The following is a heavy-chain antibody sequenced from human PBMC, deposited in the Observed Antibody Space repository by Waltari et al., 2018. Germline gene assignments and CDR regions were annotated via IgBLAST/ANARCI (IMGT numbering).Heavy chain of an antibody. Sequence: QVQLVQSGAEVKKPGSSVKVSCKASGGTFSSYAISWVRQAPGQGLEWMGGIIPSFGTANYAQKFQGRVTITADKSTSTAYMELSSLRSEDTAVYYCARDSGIVGATRHYFDYWGQGTLVTVSS. J-gene: IGHJ4*02. V-gene: IGHV1-69*06. CDR3: ARDSGIVGATRHYFDY. CDR1: GGTFSSYA. CDR2: IIPSFGTA. D-gene: IGHD1-26*01.